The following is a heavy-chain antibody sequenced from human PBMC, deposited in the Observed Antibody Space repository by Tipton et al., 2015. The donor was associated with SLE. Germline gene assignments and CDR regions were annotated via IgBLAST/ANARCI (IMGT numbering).Heavy chain of an antibody. CDR1: SYIFTTYG. V-gene: IGHV1-18*01. CDR2: ISGYNGDT. J-gene: IGHJ6*02. D-gene: IGHD3-16*01. CDR3: ATSGGHYFGMDV. Sequence: QLVQSGAEVKKPGASVKVSCKASSYIFTTYGINWVRQAPGQGLEWLGWISGYNGDTHYGQKVQGRVTMTTDTSTSTSYLELRTLTSDDTAVFYCATSGGHYFGMDVWGQETTVTVSS.